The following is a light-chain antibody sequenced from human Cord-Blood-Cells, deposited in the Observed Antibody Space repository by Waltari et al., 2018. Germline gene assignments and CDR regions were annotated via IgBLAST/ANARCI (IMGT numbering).Light chain of an antibody. J-gene: IGLJ2*01. CDR1: SSDVGGYNY. CDR3: FSYAGSYTLV. V-gene: IGLV2-11*01. CDR2: DFS. Sequence: QSALTQPRSVSGSPGQSVTISCTGTSSDVGGYNYVSWYQQHPGKAPKLLIYDFSMRPHGVPDRFSCSKAGNTASLASSGLQAEDEADYYCFSYAGSYTLVFGGGTKLTVL.